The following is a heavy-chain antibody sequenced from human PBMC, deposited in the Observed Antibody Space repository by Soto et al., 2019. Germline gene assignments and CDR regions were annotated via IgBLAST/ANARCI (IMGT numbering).Heavy chain of an antibody. CDR1: GGSISSYY. CDR2: IYYSGST. Sequence: SETLSLTCTVSGGSISSYYWSWIRQPPGKGLEWIGYIYYSGSTNYNPSLKIRVTISVDTSKNQFSLKLSSVTAADTAVYYCARSNNWNYVAYGYYYMDVWGKGTTVTVSS. J-gene: IGHJ6*03. CDR3: ARSNNWNYVAYGYYYMDV. D-gene: IGHD1-7*01. V-gene: IGHV4-59*01.